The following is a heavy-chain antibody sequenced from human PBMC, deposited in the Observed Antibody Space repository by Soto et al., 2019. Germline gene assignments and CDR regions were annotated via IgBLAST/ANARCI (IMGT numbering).Heavy chain of an antibody. D-gene: IGHD3-10*01. CDR3: ARDPITMVRGFVYYYGMDV. Sequence: GGSLRLSCAAPGFTFSSYEMNWVRQAPGKGLEWVSYISSSGSTIYYADSVKGRFTISRDNAKNSLYLQMNSLRAEDTAVYYCARDPITMVRGFVYYYGMDVWGQGTTVTVSS. CDR1: GFTFSSYE. J-gene: IGHJ6*02. CDR2: ISSSGSTI. V-gene: IGHV3-48*03.